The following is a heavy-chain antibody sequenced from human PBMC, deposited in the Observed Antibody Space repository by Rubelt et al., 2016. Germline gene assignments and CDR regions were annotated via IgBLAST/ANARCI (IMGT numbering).Heavy chain of an antibody. V-gene: IGHV4-39*02. CDR2: IYFSGST. CDR3: ARDSGSSGWYDY. CDR1: GGSISSSSYY. J-gene: IGHJ4*02. Sequence: QLQLQESGPGLVKPSETLPLTCTVSGGSISSSSYYWGWIRQPPGKGLEWIGSIYFSGSTYYNPSLKSRVTISLDTSKNQFSLKLSSLTAADTAVYYGARDSGSSGWYDYWGQGTLVTVSS. D-gene: IGHD6-19*01.